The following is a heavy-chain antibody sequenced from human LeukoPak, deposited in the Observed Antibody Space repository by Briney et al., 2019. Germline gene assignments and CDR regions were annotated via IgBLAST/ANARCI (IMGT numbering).Heavy chain of an antibody. J-gene: IGHJ4*02. D-gene: IGHD5-18*01. V-gene: IGHV3-30*02. Sequence: GGSLRLSCAASGFTFSNYGMHWVRQAPGKGLEWVAFIRYDGSNKYYADSVKGRFTISRDNAKNTLYLQMNSLRAEDTAVYYCARGGGYSYGSVDYWGQGTLVTVSS. CDR2: IRYDGSNK. CDR3: ARGGGYSYGSVDY. CDR1: GFTFSNYG.